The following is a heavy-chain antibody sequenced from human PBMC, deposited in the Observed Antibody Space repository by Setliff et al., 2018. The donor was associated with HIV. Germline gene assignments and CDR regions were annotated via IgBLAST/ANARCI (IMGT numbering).Heavy chain of an antibody. CDR1: GFIFSNYA. CDR3: ARGEYYDFWNGFDY. D-gene: IGHD3-3*01. J-gene: IGHJ4*02. Sequence: PGGSLRLSCAASGFIFSNYAIHWVRQAPGKGLEWVAVILSDGNNKYYADSVKGRFTISRDNSKNTLYLQMDSLRTEDTAVYYCARGEYYDFWNGFDYWGQGTLVTVSS. CDR2: ILSDGNNK. V-gene: IGHV3-30-3*01.